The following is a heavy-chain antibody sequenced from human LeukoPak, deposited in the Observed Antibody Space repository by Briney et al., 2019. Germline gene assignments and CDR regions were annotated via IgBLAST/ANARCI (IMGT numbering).Heavy chain of an antibody. V-gene: IGHV4-4*07. CDR1: GGSISSYY. J-gene: IGHJ4*02. D-gene: IGHD6-6*01. CDR3: ARGFIAARQGGSFDY. CDR2: IYTSGST. Sequence: SETLSLTCTVSGGSISSYYWSWTRQPAGKGLEWIGRIYTSGSTNYNPSLKSRVTMSVDTSKNQFSLKLSSVTAADTAVYYCARGFIAARQGGSFDYWGQGTLVTVSS.